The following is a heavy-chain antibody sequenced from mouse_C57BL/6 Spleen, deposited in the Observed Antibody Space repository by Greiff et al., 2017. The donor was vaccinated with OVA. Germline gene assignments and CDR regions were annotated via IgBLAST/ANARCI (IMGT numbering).Heavy chain of an antibody. V-gene: IGHV1-50*01. CDR3: ARGGVTTVVVDY. Sequence: QVQLQQPGAELVKPGASVKLSCKASGYTFTSYWMQWVKQRPGQGLEWIGEIDPSDSYTNYNQKFKGKATLTVDTSSSTAYMQLSSLTSEDSAVYYCARGGVTTVVVDYWGQGTTLTVSS. D-gene: IGHD1-1*01. CDR2: IDPSDSYT. CDR1: GYTFTSYW. J-gene: IGHJ2*01.